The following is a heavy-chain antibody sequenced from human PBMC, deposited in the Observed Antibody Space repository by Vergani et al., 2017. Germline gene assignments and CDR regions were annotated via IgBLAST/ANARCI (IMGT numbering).Heavy chain of an antibody. V-gene: IGHV1-69*01. J-gene: IGHJ5*02. CDR3: ARELTGCSGGSCYSFLFDP. D-gene: IGHD2-15*01. CDR1: GGTFSSYA. Sequence: QVQLVQSGAEVKKPGSSVKVSCKASGGTFSSYAISWVRQAPGQGLEWMGGIIPIFGTANYAQKFQGRVTITADESTSTAYMELSSLRSEDTAVYYCARELTGCSGGSCYSFLFDPWGQGTLVTVSS. CDR2: IIPIFGTA.